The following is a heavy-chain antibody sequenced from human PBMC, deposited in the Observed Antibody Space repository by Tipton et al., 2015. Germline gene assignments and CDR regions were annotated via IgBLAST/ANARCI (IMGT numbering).Heavy chain of an antibody. Sequence: QVQLVQSGAEVKKPGASVKVSCKASGYTFTSYGISWVRQAPGQGLEWMGVIIPSTGSAGYAQKFQGRVTMTRDTSTSTVYMEMSSLTSEDTAVYYCARGQLEAGPSFDYWGQGTLVTVSS. CDR1: GYTFTSYG. J-gene: IGHJ4*02. CDR2: IIPSTGSA. CDR3: ARGQLEAGPSFDY. V-gene: IGHV1-46*01. D-gene: IGHD6-13*01.